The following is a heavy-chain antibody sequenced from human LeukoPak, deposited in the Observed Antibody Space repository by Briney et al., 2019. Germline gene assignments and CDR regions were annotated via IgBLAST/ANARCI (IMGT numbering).Heavy chain of an antibody. V-gene: IGHV4-34*01. J-gene: IGHJ4*02. CDR2: INHSGST. CDR3: ARRLILTGYLGY. D-gene: IGHD3-9*01. CDR1: GGSFSGYY. Sequence: PSETLSLTCAVYGGSFSGYYWSWIRQPPGKGLEWIGEINHSGSTNYNPSLKSRVTISVDTSKNQFSLKLGSVTAADTAVYYCARRLILTGYLGYWGQGTLVTVSS.